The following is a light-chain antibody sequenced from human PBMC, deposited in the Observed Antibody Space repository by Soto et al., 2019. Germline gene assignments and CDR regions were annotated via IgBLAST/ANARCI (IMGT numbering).Light chain of an antibody. CDR2: GTS. CDR1: QSVNIN. J-gene: IGKJ4*01. V-gene: IGKV3-15*01. Sequence: EILMTQSPATLSASPGERATISCRASQSVNINLAWYQQKPGKAPKLLIYGTSTMDTGVPSRFSGSGSGTEFTLTISSLLSEDFAVYYCQQYNDWPSLTFGGGTKVDI. CDR3: QQYNDWPSLT.